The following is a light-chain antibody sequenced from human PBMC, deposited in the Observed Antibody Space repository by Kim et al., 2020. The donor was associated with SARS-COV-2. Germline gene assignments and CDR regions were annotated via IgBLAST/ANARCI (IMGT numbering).Light chain of an antibody. V-gene: IGKV3-20*01. J-gene: IGKJ1*01. CDR3: QQYGTSLRT. CDR1: QSVTSSY. CDR2: GAS. Sequence: VLSQSPGTLSLSPGERATLSCRASQSVTSSYLAWYQQKPGQPPRLLIYGASNRATGIPDRFSGSGSGTGFTLTISRLASEDLAVYYCQQYGTSLRTFSQGTKVDIK.